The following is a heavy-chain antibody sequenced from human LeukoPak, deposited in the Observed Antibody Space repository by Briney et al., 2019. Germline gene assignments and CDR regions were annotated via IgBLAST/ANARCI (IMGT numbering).Heavy chain of an antibody. Sequence: PSETLSLTCTVSGGSISSYYWSWIRRPPGKGLEWIGYIYYSGSTNYNPSLKSRVTISVDTSKNQFSLKLSSVTAADTAVYYCARGGRGYNWFDPWGQGTLVTVSS. J-gene: IGHJ5*02. D-gene: IGHD3-10*01. V-gene: IGHV4-59*01. CDR3: ARGGRGYNWFDP. CDR2: IYYSGST. CDR1: GGSISSYY.